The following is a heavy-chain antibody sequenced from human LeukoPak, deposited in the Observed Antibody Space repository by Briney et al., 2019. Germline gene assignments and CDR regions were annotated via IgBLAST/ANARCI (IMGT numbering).Heavy chain of an antibody. CDR2: INPNSGGT. D-gene: IGHD5-12*01. Sequence: ASVKVSCKASGSTFTGYYMHWVRQAPGQGLEWMGAINPNSGGTNYAQKFQGRVTMTRDTSISTAYMELSRLRSDDTAVYYCAREGGRYSGYEGIDYWGQGTLVTVSS. V-gene: IGHV1-2*02. CDR1: GSTFTGYY. CDR3: AREGGRYSGYEGIDY. J-gene: IGHJ4*02.